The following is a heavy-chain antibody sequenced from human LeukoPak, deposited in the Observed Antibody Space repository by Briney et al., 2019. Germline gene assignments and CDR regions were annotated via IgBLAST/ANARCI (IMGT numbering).Heavy chain of an antibody. V-gene: IGHV3-33*01. CDR1: GFTLIIYG. D-gene: IGHD5-18*01. CDR2: IWYNRSNK. J-gene: IGHJ6*02. Sequence: GRALRLSCAQSGFTLIIYGMHAVRHAPREGLEWGAVIWYNRSNKYYADSLKGRFTISRDKAKNTLYLQMKSVRDADTALYYSSRDRGGYSYGPSRPYYCYYGMDVWGQGTTVTVSS. CDR3: SRDRGGYSYGPSRPYYCYYGMDV.